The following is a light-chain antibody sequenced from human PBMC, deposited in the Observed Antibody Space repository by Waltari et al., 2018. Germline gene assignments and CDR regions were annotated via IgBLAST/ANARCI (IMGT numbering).Light chain of an antibody. CDR3: SLYTSSTTWV. V-gene: IGLV2-18*01. Sequence: QSALTQPPSVSGSPGQSVTISCTGTSSDVGNYNRVSWYQRPPGTAPELNIYDVSNRHCGVPDGVSGSKSGNTASLTISGLQAEDEADYYCSLYTSSTTWVFGGGTKLTVL. J-gene: IGLJ3*02. CDR2: DVS. CDR1: SSDVGNYNR.